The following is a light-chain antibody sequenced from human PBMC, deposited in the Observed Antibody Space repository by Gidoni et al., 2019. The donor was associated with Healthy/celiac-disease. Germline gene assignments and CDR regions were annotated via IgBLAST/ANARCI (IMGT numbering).Light chain of an antibody. J-gene: IGKJ5*01. CDR2: DAS. CDR1: QSVSSY. Sequence: EIVFPPSPATLSLSPGERVTLSCRASQSVSSYLAWYQQKPGQAPRLLIYDASNRATDIPSRFSGSGSGTDFTLTISSLEPEDFAIYYCQQRSNWPPITFGQGTRLEIK. V-gene: IGKV3-11*01. CDR3: QQRSNWPPIT.